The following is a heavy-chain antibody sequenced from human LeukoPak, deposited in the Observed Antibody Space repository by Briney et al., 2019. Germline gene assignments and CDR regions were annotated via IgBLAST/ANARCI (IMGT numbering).Heavy chain of an antibody. V-gene: IGHV4-59*01. CDR3: ARVGSASYYYYYMDA. D-gene: IGHD2-15*01. CDR1: GGSISSYY. Sequence: SETLSLTCTVSGGSISSYYWSWIRQPPGKGLEWIGYIYYSGSTNYNPSLKSRVTISVDSSKTQLSPKLRSVTAADTAVYYCARVGSASYYYYYMDAWGKGNTVTVSS. J-gene: IGHJ6*03. CDR2: IYYSGST.